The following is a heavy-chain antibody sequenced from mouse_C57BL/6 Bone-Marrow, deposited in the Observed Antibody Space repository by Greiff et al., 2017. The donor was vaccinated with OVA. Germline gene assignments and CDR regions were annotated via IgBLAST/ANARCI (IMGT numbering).Heavy chain of an antibody. D-gene: IGHD2-2*01. CDR1: GYTFTSYT. CDR3: AREGYPWFAY. CDR2: INPSSGYT. J-gene: IGHJ3*01. V-gene: IGHV1-4*01. Sequence: QVQLQQSGAELARPGASVKMSCKASGYTFTSYTMHWVKQRPGQGLEWIGYINPSSGYTKYNQKFKDKATLTADKSSSTAYMQLSSLTSENSAVYYCAREGYPWFAYWGQGTLVTVSA.